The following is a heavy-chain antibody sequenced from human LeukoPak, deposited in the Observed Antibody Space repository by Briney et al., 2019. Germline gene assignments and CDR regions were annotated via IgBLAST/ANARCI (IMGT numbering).Heavy chain of an antibody. CDR1: GFTFDDYA. CDR3: ARGYRTVSGAFDI. J-gene: IGHJ3*02. CDR2: ISWNSAGI. D-gene: IGHD3/OR15-3a*01. Sequence: GGSLRLSCAASGFTFDDYAMHWVRQAPGKGLEWVSSISWNSAGIGYADSVKGRFTISRENAKNSLYLQMNSLRAGDTAVYYCARGYRTVSGAFDIWGQGTMVTVSS. V-gene: IGHV3-9*01.